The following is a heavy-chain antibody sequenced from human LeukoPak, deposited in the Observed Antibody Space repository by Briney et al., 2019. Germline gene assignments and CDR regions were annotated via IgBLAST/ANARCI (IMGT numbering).Heavy chain of an antibody. J-gene: IGHJ5*02. CDR1: GYSFSSYW. CDR3: ARRQSIVYNWFDP. Sequence: GEALKISCDGSGYSFSSYWIGWVRQMGGEGLGLGWIIYPGESDTRYSPSFQGKVTISADKSISTAYLQWSSLRASDTAMYYCARRQSIVYNWFDPWGQGTRATVSS. V-gene: IGHV5-51*01. D-gene: IGHD3-16*02. CDR2: IYPGESDT.